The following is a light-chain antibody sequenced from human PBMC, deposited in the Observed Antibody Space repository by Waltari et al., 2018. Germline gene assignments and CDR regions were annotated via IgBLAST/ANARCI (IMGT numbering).Light chain of an antibody. V-gene: IGLV2-8*01. J-gene: IGLJ3*02. CDR1: RSDVGGYNY. CDR2: EVS. CDR3: SSYGGSNNLV. Sequence: QSALTQPPSASGSPGQPVTISFTGTRSDVGGYNYVSWYQQHPGKAPKVMIYEVSKRPSGVPDRFSGSKSGNTASLTVSGVQAEDEAVYYCSSYGGSNNLVFGGGTKLTVL.